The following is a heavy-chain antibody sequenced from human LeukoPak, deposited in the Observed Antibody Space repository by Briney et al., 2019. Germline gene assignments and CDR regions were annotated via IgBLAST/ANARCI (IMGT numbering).Heavy chain of an antibody. CDR3: ARVINSPPNYYGDLGFDP. V-gene: IGHV4-39*07. CDR1: GGSISSSSYY. J-gene: IGHJ5*02. D-gene: IGHD4-17*01. CDR2: IYYSGST. Sequence: SETLSLTCTVSGGSISSSSYYWGWIRQPPGKGLEWIGSIYYSGSTYYNPSLKSRVTISVDTSKNQFSLKLSSVTAADTAVYYCARVINSPPNYYGDLGFDPWGQGTLVTVSS.